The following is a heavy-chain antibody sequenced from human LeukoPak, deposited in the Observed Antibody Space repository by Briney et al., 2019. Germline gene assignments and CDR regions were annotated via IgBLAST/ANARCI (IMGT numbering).Heavy chain of an antibody. V-gene: IGHV3-33*06. Sequence: PGGSLRLSCAASGFTFSSYGMHWVRQAPGKGPEWVAVIWYDGSKKYYADSVKGRFTISRDSSKNTLYLQMSSLRAEDTAVYYCAKDGRCGGGSCYPYYFDSWGQGTLVTVSS. CDR2: IWYDGSKK. D-gene: IGHD2-15*01. J-gene: IGHJ4*02. CDR3: AKDGRCGGGSCYPYYFDS. CDR1: GFTFSSYG.